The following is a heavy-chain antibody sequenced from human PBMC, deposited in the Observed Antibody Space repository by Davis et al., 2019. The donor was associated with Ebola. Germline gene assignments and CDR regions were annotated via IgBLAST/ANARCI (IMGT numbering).Heavy chain of an antibody. CDR2: IIPILGIA. CDR1: GGTFNSNN. Sequence: AASVKVSCKASGGTFNSNNIAWVRQAPEQGLEWMGRIIPILGIADYAQKFQGRVTITADESTSTAYMELSSLRSEDTAVYYCARRGYSGYDYWFDPWGQGTLVTVSS. D-gene: IGHD5-12*01. CDR3: ARRGYSGYDYWFDP. J-gene: IGHJ5*02. V-gene: IGHV1-69*02.